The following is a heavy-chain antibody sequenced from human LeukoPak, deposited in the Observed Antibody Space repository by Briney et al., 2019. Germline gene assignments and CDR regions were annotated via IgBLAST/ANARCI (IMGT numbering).Heavy chain of an antibody. CDR1: GFTFSSYW. D-gene: IGHD6-13*01. J-gene: IGHJ6*03. CDR2: IKQDGSEK. CDR3: ARAPSGSWYRGPDYYYMDV. Sequence: PGGSLRLSCAASGFTFSSYWMSWVRQAPGKGLEWVANIKQDGSEKYYVDSVKGRFTISRDNAKNSLYLQMNSPRAEDTAVYYCARAPSGSWYRGPDYYYMDVWGKGTTVTVSS. V-gene: IGHV3-7*01.